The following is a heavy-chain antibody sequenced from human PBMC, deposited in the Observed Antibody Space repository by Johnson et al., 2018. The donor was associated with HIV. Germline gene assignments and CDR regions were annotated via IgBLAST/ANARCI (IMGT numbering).Heavy chain of an antibody. Sequence: VQLVEFGGGLVQPGGSLRLSCAASGFTFSSYDMHWVRQATGKGLEWVSAIGTAGDTYYPGSVKGRFTISRDNAKNSLYLQMNSLRVDDTAVYYCARASGFDMWGQGTMVTVSS. CDR1: GFTFSSYD. CDR2: IGTAGDT. CDR3: ARASGFDM. J-gene: IGHJ3*02. V-gene: IGHV3-13*01. D-gene: IGHD1-26*01.